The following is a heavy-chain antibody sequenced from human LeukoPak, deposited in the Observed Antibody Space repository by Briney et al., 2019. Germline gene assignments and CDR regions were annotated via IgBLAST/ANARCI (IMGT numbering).Heavy chain of an antibody. CDR3: TTEAYYDYVWGIRSDGY. D-gene: IGHD3-16*01. CDR1: GFTFSNAW. Sequence: GGSLRLSCAASGFTFSNAWMSWVRQAPGKGLEWVGRIKSKTDGGTTDYAAPVKGRFTISRDDSKNTLYLQMNSLKTEDTAVYYCTTEAYYDYVWGIRSDGYWGQGTLVTVSS. CDR2: IKSKTDGGTT. V-gene: IGHV3-15*01. J-gene: IGHJ4*02.